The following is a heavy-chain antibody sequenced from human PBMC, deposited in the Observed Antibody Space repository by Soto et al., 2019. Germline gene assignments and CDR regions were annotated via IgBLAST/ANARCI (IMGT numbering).Heavy chain of an antibody. V-gene: IGHV3-15*07. CDR2: IKSKTDGGTT. Sequence: GGALRLSCAPSGFTFSNSWTNWVRQAPRKGLEWVGRIKSKTDGGTTDYAAPVKGRFTISRDDSKNTLYLQMNSLKTEDTAVYYCTTESIGSNIVVVVAATPFDYWVQGTLVTVSS. J-gene: IGHJ4*02. CDR3: TTESIGSNIVVVVAATPFDY. D-gene: IGHD2-15*01. CDR1: GFTFSNSW.